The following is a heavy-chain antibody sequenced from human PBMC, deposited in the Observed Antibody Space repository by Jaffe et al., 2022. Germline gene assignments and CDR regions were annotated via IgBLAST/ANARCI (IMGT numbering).Heavy chain of an antibody. Sequence: QVQLVQSGAEVKKPGASVKVSCKASGYTFTSYYMHWVRQAPGQGLEWMGIINPSGGSTSYAQKFQGRVTMTRDTSTSTVYMELSSLRSEDTAVYYCARVYCGGDCYPHETSQYWYFDLWGRGTLVTVSS. D-gene: IGHD2-21*02. J-gene: IGHJ2*01. CDR2: INPSGGST. CDR1: GYTFTSYY. CDR3: ARVYCGGDCYPHETSQYWYFDL. V-gene: IGHV1-46*01.